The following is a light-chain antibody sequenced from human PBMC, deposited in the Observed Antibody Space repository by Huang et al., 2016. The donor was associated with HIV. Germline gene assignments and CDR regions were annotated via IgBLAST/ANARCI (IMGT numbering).Light chain of an antibody. CDR1: QSVSSN. CDR2: GAS. CDR3: QQYNNWPPYT. V-gene: IGKV3-15*01. J-gene: IGKJ2*01. Sequence: EIVMMQSPATLSVSPGERATLSCRASQSVSSNLAWYQQKPGQAPRLLIYGASTRATGIPSRFSVSGSGTEFTLTISSLQSEDFAVYYCQQYNNWPPYTFGQGTKLEIK.